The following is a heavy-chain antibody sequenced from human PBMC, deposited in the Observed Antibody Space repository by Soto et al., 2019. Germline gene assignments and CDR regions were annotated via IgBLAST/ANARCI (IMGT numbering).Heavy chain of an antibody. V-gene: IGHV3-48*02. Sequence: GGSLRLSCAASGFSFSSYSMNWVRQAPGEGLEWISYITPSSNAIHYGDSVKGRFTISRDNAKNLVYLQMSRLRDEDTAVYYCVDIIFGSKDWGQGPLVTVSS. CDR1: GFSFSSYS. CDR2: ITPSSNAI. D-gene: IGHD3-3*02. CDR3: VDIIFGSKD. J-gene: IGHJ4*02.